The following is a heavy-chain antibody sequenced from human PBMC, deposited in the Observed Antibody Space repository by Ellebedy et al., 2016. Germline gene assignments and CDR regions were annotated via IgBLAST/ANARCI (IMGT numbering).Heavy chain of an antibody. CDR1: GFSFDGLA. J-gene: IGHJ3*02. CDR3: AKVEAAIMEDAFDI. V-gene: IGHV3-23*01. D-gene: IGHD5-24*01. Sequence: GESLKISXQASGFSFDGLAMHWVRQAPGKGLQWVSSISGNGAVTYYADSAKGRFSISRDNSKNTLYLQMNSLRAEDTAVYFCAKVEAAIMEDAFDIWGQGTMVTVSS. CDR2: ISGNGAVT.